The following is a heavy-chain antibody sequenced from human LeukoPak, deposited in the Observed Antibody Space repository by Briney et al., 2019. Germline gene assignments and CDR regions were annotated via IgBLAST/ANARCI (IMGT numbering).Heavy chain of an antibody. CDR1: GFTFSTFW. V-gene: IGHV3-20*04. D-gene: IGHD3-10*01. CDR2: IDWNGAST. CDR3: ARGSTMVSDY. Sequence: WTGGSLRLSCAASGFTFSTFWMHWVRQVAGQGLEWVSGIDWNGASTGYADSVKGRFTISRDNAKKSLYLQMNSLRAEDTALYYCARGSTMVSDYWGQGTLVTVSS. J-gene: IGHJ4*02.